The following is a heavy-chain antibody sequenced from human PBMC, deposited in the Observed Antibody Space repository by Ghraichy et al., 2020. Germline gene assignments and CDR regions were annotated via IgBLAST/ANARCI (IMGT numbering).Heavy chain of an antibody. Sequence: GGSLRLSCAASGFTFSSYSMNWVRQAPGKGLEWVSYISSSSSTIYYADSVKGRFTISRDNAKNSLYLQMNSLRDEDTAVYYCARSPKRYQLQNGPRGYYYYYYGMDVWGRGTTVTVSS. J-gene: IGHJ6*02. CDR1: GFTFSSYS. D-gene: IGHD2-2*01. V-gene: IGHV3-48*02. CDR3: ARSPKRYQLQNGPRGYYYYYYGMDV. CDR2: ISSSSSTI.